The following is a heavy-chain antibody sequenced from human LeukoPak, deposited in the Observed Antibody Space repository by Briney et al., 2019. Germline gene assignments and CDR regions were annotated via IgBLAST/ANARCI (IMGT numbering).Heavy chain of an antibody. Sequence: PSETLSLTCAVYGGSFSGYYWGWIRQPPGKGLEWIGSIHYSGSTYYNPSLKSRVTISVDTSKNQFSLKLSSVTAADTAVYYCARDYYGSGSYYAPFDPWGQGTLVTVSS. V-gene: IGHV4-34*01. D-gene: IGHD3-10*01. J-gene: IGHJ5*02. CDR3: ARDYYGSGSYYAPFDP. CDR1: GGSFSGYY. CDR2: IHYSGST.